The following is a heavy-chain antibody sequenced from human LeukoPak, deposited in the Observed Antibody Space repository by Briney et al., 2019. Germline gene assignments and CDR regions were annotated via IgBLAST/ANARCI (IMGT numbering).Heavy chain of an antibody. J-gene: IGHJ4*02. Sequence: PSETLSLTCTVSGHSISSGYYWGWIRQPPGKGLEWIGSIYYSGSTYYNPSLKSRVTISVDTSKNQFSLKLSSVTAADTAVYYCARDVGGSGWYEGGYWGQGTLVTVSS. CDR3: ARDVGGSGWYEGGY. V-gene: IGHV4-38-2*02. D-gene: IGHD6-19*01. CDR2: IYYSGST. CDR1: GHSISSGYY.